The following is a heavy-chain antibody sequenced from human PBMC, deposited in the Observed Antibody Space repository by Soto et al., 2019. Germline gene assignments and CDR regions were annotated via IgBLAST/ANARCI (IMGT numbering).Heavy chain of an antibody. J-gene: IGHJ6*02. CDR1: GFTFSSYS. V-gene: IGHV3-30-3*01. CDR3: ARGHYESDYYGMDV. CDR2: ISYDGSNK. Sequence: PGGSPRLLCAASGFTFSSYSMHWVRQAPGKGLEWVAVISYDGSNKYYADSVKGRFTISRDNSKNTLYLQMNSLRAEDTAVYYCARGHYESDYYGMDVWGQGTTVTVSS. D-gene: IGHD3-22*01.